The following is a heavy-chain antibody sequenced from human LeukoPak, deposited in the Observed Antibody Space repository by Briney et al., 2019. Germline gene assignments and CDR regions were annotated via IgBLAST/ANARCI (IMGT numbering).Heavy chain of an antibody. CDR1: GYTFTSYG. CDR2: ISAYNGNT. D-gene: IGHD3-22*01. J-gene: IGHJ3*02. V-gene: IGHV1-18*01. Sequence: GASVKVSCKASGYTFTSYGISWVRQAPGQGLEWMGWISAYNGNTNYAQKLQGRVTMTTDTSTSTAYMELRSLRSDDTAVYYCARGADRTYYHDSSGLGAFDIWGQGTMVTVSS. CDR3: ARGADRTYYHDSSGLGAFDI.